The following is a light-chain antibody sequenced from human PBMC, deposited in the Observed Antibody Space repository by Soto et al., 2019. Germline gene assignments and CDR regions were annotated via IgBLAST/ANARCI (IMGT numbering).Light chain of an antibody. Sequence: EIVLTQSPATLSLSPGERATLSCRASQSVSSYLAWYQQKPGQAPRLLIYDASNRATGIPAWFSGSGSGTDFTLTISSLEPEDFAVYYCQHYGYPQWTFGQGTKVDIK. V-gene: IGKV3-11*01. J-gene: IGKJ1*01. CDR3: QHYGYPQWT. CDR1: QSVSSY. CDR2: DAS.